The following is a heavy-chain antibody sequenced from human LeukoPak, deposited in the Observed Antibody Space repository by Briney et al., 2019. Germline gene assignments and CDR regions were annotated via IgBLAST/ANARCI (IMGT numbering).Heavy chain of an antibody. V-gene: IGHV4-59*08. Sequence: TSETLSLTCAVSGGSISGRYWSWIRQPPGKGLEWIANWRYEGSPNYTPSLASRATISLDTSKNQFSLRLTSVTAADTAVYYCVVTQKWLAFDYWGQGILATVSS. CDR1: GGSISGRY. J-gene: IGHJ4*02. CDR2: WRYEGSP. D-gene: IGHD6-19*01. CDR3: VVTQKWLAFDY.